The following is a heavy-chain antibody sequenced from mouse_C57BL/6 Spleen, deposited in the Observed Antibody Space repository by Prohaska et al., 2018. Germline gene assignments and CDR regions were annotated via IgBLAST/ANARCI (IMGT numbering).Heavy chain of an antibody. J-gene: IGHJ2*01. V-gene: IGHV1-69*01. D-gene: IGHD2-4*01. CDR3: ARNDYDFDY. CDR1: GYTFTSYW. Sequence: QVQLQQPGAELVMPGASVKLSCKASGYTFTSYWMHWVKQRPGQGLEWIGEIDPSDSYTNYNQKFKGKATLTVDKSSSTAYMQLSSLTSEDSAVYYCARNDYDFDYWGQGTTLTVSS. CDR2: IDPSDSYT.